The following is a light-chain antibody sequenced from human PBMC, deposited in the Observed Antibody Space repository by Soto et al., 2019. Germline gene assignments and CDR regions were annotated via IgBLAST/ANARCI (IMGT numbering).Light chain of an antibody. CDR3: CSYECSFYV. V-gene: IGLV2-11*01. Sequence: QSVLTQPRSVSGSPGQSVTISCTGTSSDVGGYNYVSWYQQHPGKAPKLMIYDVSKRPSGVPDRFSGSKSGNTASLTISGLQAEDEADYYCCSYECSFYVFGTGPKVTVL. J-gene: IGLJ1*01. CDR1: SSDVGGYNY. CDR2: DVS.